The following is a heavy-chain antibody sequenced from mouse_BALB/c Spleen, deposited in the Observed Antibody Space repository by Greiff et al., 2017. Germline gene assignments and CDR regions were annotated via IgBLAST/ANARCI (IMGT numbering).Heavy chain of an antibody. CDR1: GFNIKDNY. CDR2: IDPANGNT. J-gene: IGHJ2*01. V-gene: IGHV14-3*02. CDR3: ARWVDY. Sequence: EVHLVESGAELVKPGASVKLSCTASGFNIKDNYMHWVKQRPEQGLEWIGRIDPANGNTKYDPKFQGKATITADTSSNTAYLQLSSLTSEDTAVYYCARWVDYWGQGTTLTVSS.